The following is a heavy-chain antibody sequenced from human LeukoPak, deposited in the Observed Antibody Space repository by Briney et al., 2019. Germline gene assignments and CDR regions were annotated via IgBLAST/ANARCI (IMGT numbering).Heavy chain of an antibody. CDR2: INHSGST. CDR1: GGSFSGYY. J-gene: IGHJ5*02. Sequence: PSETLSLTCAVYGGSFSGYYWSWTRQPPGKGLEWIGEINHSGSTNYNPSLKSRVTMSVDTSKNQFSLKLSSVTAADTAVYYCARTYGDYWFDPWGQGTLVTVSS. D-gene: IGHD4-17*01. V-gene: IGHV4-34*01. CDR3: ARTYGDYWFDP.